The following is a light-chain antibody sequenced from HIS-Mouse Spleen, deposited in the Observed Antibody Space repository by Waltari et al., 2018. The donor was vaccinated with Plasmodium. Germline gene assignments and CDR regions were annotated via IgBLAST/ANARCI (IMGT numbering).Light chain of an antibody. J-gene: IGLJ2*01. CDR2: QHS. CDR1: KLGYKY. Sequence: SYELTQPPSVSVSPGQTASITCSGDKLGYKYACWYQQKPGQSPVLVNYQHSKRPSGITEGFSGCTSGNTATLSVSGTQTMDEADYYCQSCDSSAVVFGGGTKLTVL. CDR3: QSCDSSAVV. V-gene: IGLV3-1*01.